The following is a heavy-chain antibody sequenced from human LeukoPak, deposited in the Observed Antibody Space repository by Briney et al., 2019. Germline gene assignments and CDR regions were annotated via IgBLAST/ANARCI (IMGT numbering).Heavy chain of an antibody. V-gene: IGHV4-30-2*01. CDR3: ARVVHYYGSGSYFDY. CDR2: IYHSGST. D-gene: IGHD3-10*01. Sequence: SQTLSLTCTVSGGSISSGSYSWSWIRQPPGKGLEWIGYIYHSGSTYYNPSLESRLTISVDRSKNQFSLKLSSVTASDTAVYYCARVVHYYGSGSYFDYWGQGTLVTVSS. J-gene: IGHJ4*02. CDR1: GGSISSGSYS.